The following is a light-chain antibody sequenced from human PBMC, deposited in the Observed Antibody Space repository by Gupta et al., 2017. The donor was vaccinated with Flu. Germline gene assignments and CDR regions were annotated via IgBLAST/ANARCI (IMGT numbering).Light chain of an antibody. CDR1: QSVITN. CDR3: QQYDYWPPWT. Sequence: EIVMTQSPATLSVSPGDSGTLSCRASQSVITNFTWYQQKPGQSPRLLIFGASTSATGIPARFSGGGSATGFTLTISILRAEDFAVYYCQQYDYWPPWTFGQGTKVEIK. V-gene: IGKV3-15*01. J-gene: IGKJ1*01. CDR2: GAS.